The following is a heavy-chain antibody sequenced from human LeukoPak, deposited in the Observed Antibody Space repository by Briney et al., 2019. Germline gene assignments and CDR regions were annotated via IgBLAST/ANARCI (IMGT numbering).Heavy chain of an antibody. V-gene: IGHV3-30*03. D-gene: IGHD4-23*01. J-gene: IGHJ4*02. Sequence: GMSLRLSCAASGVTLSPYGMHWVRQAPGKGLEWEAVISYEGGTQHYADSVKGRYIISRDNPRNTLYLQMNNLRAEDTAVYYCAREDDYGGNSEGGYWGQGTLVTVSS. CDR3: AREDDYGGNSEGGY. CDR1: GVTLSPYG. CDR2: ISYEGGTQ.